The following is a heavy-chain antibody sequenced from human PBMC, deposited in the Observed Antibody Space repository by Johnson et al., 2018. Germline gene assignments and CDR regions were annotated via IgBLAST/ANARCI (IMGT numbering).Heavy chain of an antibody. CDR3: ARIPTARYCSSGSCHYLDY. CDR2: IYYSGST. V-gene: IGHV4-30-4*01. J-gene: IGHJ4*02. D-gene: IGHD2-15*01. Sequence: QVQLQESGPGLVKSSQTMSLICSVSGGSISSGDHYWGWIRQPPGKGLEWLGHIYYSGSTHYNPSLKSRLDISVDTSKNEFSLDLNYGKAADTAIYYCARIPTARYCSSGSCHYLDYWGQGTLVTVSS. CDR1: GGSISSGDHY.